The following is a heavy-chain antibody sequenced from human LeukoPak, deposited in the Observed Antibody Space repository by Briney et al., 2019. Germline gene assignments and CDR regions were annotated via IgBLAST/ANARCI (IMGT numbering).Heavy chain of an antibody. Sequence: GGSLRLSCAASGFAFNTYSMHWVRQAPGKGLEWVSGISWNSGSIGYADSVKGRFTISRDNAKNSLYLQMNSLRAEDTALYYCAKDREIAAAGTGNHFDYWGQGTLVTVSS. D-gene: IGHD6-13*01. V-gene: IGHV3-9*01. CDR2: ISWNSGSI. CDR3: AKDREIAAAGTGNHFDY. J-gene: IGHJ4*02. CDR1: GFAFNTYS.